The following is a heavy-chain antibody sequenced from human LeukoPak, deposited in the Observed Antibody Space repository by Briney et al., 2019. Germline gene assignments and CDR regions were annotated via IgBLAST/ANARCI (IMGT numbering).Heavy chain of an antibody. Sequence: PGGSLRLSCAASGFTFSTYWVNWVRRAPGKALEWGANISQDGRFKYSVASVQGRFTISRDNAQNALYLEMNSLRAEDTAVYYCARILPGAVGDVLDLWGQGTMVTVTS. CDR2: ISQDGRFK. CDR3: ARILPGAVGDVLDL. J-gene: IGHJ3*01. V-gene: IGHV3-7*01. CDR1: GFTFSTYW. D-gene: IGHD6-19*01.